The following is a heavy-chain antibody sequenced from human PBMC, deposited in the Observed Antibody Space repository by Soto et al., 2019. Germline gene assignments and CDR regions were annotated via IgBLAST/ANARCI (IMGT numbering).Heavy chain of an antibody. V-gene: IGHV3-11*01. J-gene: IGHJ4*02. D-gene: IGHD6-25*01. CDR2: IDSRGRTI. CDR3: VSQSGRNYFDF. Sequence: QVQLVESGGALVKPGGSLRLSCAASGFTFSDYYMSWIRQAPGKGLEWVSYIDSRGRTISYADSVKGRFTISRDDAKNSVHLQMTTPGAEGMAVYYCVSQSGRNYFDFWGPGSLVTGSS. CDR1: GFTFSDYY.